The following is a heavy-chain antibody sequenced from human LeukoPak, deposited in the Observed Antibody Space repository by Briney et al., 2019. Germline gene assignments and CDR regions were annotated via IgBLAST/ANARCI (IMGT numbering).Heavy chain of an antibody. D-gene: IGHD3-16*01. CDR1: GGSISTSSYY. J-gene: IGHJ4*02. V-gene: IGHV4-39*01. Sequence: SETLSFTCTVSGGSISTSSYYWGWIRQPPGKGVEWIGSIYYSGRTYYNPSLESRLTISVDTSKSQFSLKLSSVTAADTSIYYCASLGKLGYYFDYWGQGTLVTVSS. CDR3: ASLGKLGYYFDY. CDR2: IYYSGRT.